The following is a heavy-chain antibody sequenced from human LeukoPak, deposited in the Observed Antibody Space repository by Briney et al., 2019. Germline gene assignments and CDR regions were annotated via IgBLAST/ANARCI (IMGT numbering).Heavy chain of an antibody. V-gene: IGHV4-39*01. CDR3: ARRVDSSGYYYVRPYFDY. CDR2: IYYSGST. CDR1: GGSISSSSYS. Sequence: PSETLSLTCTVSGGSISSSSYSWGWIRQPPGQGLEWIGSIYYSGSTYYNPSLKSRVTISVDTSKNQFSLKLSSVTAADTAVYYCARRVDSSGYYYVRPYFDYWGQGTLVTVSS. J-gene: IGHJ4*02. D-gene: IGHD3-22*01.